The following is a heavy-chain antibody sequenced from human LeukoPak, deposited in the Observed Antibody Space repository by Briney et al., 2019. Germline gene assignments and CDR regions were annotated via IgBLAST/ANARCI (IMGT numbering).Heavy chain of an antibody. V-gene: IGHV1-24*01. Sequence: ASVKVSCKASGYTFTGYYMHWVRQAPGKGLEWMGGFDPEDGETIYAQKFQGRVTMTEDTSTDTAYMELSSLRSEDTAMYYCATGGRWELLWSYYFDYWGQGTLVTVSS. CDR1: GYTFTGYY. CDR3: ATGGRWELLWSYYFDY. D-gene: IGHD1-26*01. J-gene: IGHJ4*02. CDR2: FDPEDGET.